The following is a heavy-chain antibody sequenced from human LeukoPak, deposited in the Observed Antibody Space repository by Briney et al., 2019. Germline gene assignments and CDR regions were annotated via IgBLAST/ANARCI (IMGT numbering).Heavy chain of an antibody. CDR2: ISGSGGST. D-gene: IGHD3-9*01. Sequence: GGSLRLSCAASGFTFSSYAMSWVRQAPGKGLEWVSAISGSGGSTYYADSVKGRFTISRDNSKNTLYLQMNSLRAEDTAVYYCAKLPATLFILGDWFDPWGQGTLVTVSS. CDR3: AKLPATLFILGDWFDP. CDR1: GFTFSSYA. J-gene: IGHJ5*02. V-gene: IGHV3-23*01.